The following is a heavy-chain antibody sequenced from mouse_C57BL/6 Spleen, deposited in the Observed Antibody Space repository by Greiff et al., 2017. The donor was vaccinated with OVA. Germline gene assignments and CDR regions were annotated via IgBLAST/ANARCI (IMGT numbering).Heavy chain of an antibody. CDR2: INPNYGTT. J-gene: IGHJ1*03. Sequence: QLVESGPELVKPGASVKISCKASGYSFTDYNMNWVKQSNGKSLEWIGVINPNYGTTSYNQKFKGKATLTVDQSSSTAYMQLNSLTSEDSAVYYCASGDYGSSYLYFDVWGTGTTVTVSS. D-gene: IGHD1-1*01. V-gene: IGHV1-39*01. CDR3: ASGDYGSSYLYFDV. CDR1: GYSFTDYN.